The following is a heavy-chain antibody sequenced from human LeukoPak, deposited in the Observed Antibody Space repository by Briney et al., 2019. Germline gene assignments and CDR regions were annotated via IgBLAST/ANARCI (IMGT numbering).Heavy chain of an antibody. D-gene: IGHD6-13*01. V-gene: IGHV4-59*01. CDR3: ARADYSSTWSHDYYYMDV. J-gene: IGHJ6*03. CDR1: GGSISSYY. Sequence: SETLSLTCTVSGGSISSYYWSRIRQPPGKGLEWVGYIYYSGSTNYNPSLKSRVTISVDTSKNQFSLKLSSVTAADTAVYYCARADYSSTWSHDYYYMDVWGKGTTVTVSS. CDR2: IYYSGST.